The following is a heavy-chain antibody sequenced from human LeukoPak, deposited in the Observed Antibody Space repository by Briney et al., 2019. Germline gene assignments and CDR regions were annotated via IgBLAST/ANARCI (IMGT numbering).Heavy chain of an antibody. V-gene: IGHV3-23*01. J-gene: IGHJ6*02. D-gene: IGHD3-10*02. CDR3: ARDLHYYVATDV. Sequence: GSLKISCEASGFTFSGYSISWVRQAPGRGLEWVSSIGSDNKPHYSESVKGRFAISRDNSKNTLFLQLHNLRVEDTALNYCARDLHYYVATDVWGQGTTVTVSS. CDR1: GFTFSGYS. CDR2: IGSDNKP.